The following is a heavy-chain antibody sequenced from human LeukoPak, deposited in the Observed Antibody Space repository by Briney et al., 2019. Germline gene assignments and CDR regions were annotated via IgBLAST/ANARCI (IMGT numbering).Heavy chain of an antibody. CDR3: ARVWGYSYGYFDY. J-gene: IGHJ4*02. V-gene: IGHV1-2*02. Sequence: ASVTVSCKASGYTFTGYYMHWVRQAPGHGLEWMGWINPNSGDTNYAQKFQGRVTMTRDTSISTAYMELSRLRSDDTAVYYCARVWGYSYGYFDYWGQGTLVTVSS. CDR1: GYTFTGYY. D-gene: IGHD5-18*01. CDR2: INPNSGDT.